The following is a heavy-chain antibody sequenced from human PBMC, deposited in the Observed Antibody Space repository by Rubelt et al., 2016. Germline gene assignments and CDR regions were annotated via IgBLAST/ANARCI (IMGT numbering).Heavy chain of an antibody. D-gene: IGHD6-13*01. V-gene: IGHV5-51*01. Sequence: EVQLVQPGAEVKKPGESLKISCQGSRNTFSNYWIGWVRQMPGKGLEWMGIIYPGDSDTRYSPAFQGHVTISSDKSINTAYLQWSSLQASDSAMYYCARRSSSSHYFDYWGQGTLVTVSS. J-gene: IGHJ4*02. CDR2: IYPGDSDT. CDR3: ARRSSSSHYFDY. CDR1: RNTFSNYW.